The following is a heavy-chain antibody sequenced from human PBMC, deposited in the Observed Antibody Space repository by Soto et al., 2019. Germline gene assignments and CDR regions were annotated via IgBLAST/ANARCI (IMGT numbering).Heavy chain of an antibody. CDR3: ARRLITATKSSRWFDP. Sequence: GESLKISCKGSGYSFTSYWISWVRQMPGKGLEWMGRIDPSDSYTNYSPSFQGHVTISADKSISTAYLQWSSLKASDTAMYYCARRLITATKSSRWFDPWGQGTLVTVSS. J-gene: IGHJ5*02. CDR2: IDPSDSYT. CDR1: GYSFTSYW. V-gene: IGHV5-10-1*01. D-gene: IGHD2-21*01.